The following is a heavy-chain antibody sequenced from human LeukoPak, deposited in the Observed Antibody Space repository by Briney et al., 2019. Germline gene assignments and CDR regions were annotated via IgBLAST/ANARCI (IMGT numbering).Heavy chain of an antibody. CDR1: GGSISSYY. CDR2: IYTSGST. Sequence: RSSETLSLTCTVSGGSISSYYWSWIRQPAGKGLEWIGRIYTSGSTNYNPSLKSRVTMSVDTSKNQFSLKLSSVTAADTAVYYYARDHTTVTYNWFDPWGQGTLVTVSS. J-gene: IGHJ5*02. CDR3: ARDHTTVTYNWFDP. D-gene: IGHD4-17*01. V-gene: IGHV4-4*07.